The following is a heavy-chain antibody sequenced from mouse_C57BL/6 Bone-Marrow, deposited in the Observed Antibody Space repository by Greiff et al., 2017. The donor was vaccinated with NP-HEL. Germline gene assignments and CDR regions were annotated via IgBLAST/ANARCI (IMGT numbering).Heavy chain of an antibody. Sequence: VQLQQPGAELVKPGASVKLSCKASGYTFTSYWMPWVKQRPGQGLEWIGMIHPNSGSTNYNEKFKSKATLTVDKSSSTAYMQLISLTSEESAVYYCSSGEGASRVPTPAYWGQGTPVTVS. D-gene: IGHD6-2*01. CDR2: IHPNSGST. CDR1: GYTFTSYW. CDR3: SSGEGASRVPTPAY. J-gene: IGHJ3*01. V-gene: IGHV1-64*01.